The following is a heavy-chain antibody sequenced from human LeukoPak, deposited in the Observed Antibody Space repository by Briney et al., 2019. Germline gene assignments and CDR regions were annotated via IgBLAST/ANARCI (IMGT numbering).Heavy chain of an antibody. CDR2: INSDGSAT. D-gene: IGHD3-22*01. J-gene: IGHJ4*02. Sequence: GGSLRLSCAASGFSFRTHWMHWVRQAPGKGLVYVAQINSDGSATAYADSVKGRFTISRDNAKNTLYLEMISLRAEDTAVYYCGSLTVVAKDHWGQGTLVTVSS. V-gene: IGHV3-74*01. CDR1: GFSFRTHW. CDR3: GSLTVVAKDH.